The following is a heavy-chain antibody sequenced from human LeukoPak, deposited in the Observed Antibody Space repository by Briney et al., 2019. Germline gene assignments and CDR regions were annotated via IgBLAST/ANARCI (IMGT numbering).Heavy chain of an antibody. J-gene: IGHJ5*02. Sequence: PGGSLRLSCAASGFTFSSYAMSWVRQAPGKGLEWVSAISGSGGSTYYADSVKGRFTISRDNAKNSLYLQMNSLRAEDTAVYYCAREPGSSWFKWFDPWGQGTLVTVSS. CDR3: AREPGSSWFKWFDP. CDR1: GFTFSSYA. CDR2: ISGSGGST. D-gene: IGHD6-13*01. V-gene: IGHV3-23*01.